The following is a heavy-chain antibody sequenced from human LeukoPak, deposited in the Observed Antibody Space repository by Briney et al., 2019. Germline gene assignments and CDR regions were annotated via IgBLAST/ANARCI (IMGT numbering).Heavy chain of an antibody. CDR2: ISYDGNDE. CDR1: GFTFSSYT. CDR3: ARDQGQWLVRGGSYGMDV. V-gene: IGHV3-30*03. Sequence: PGGSLRLSCAASGFTFSSYTMNWVRQAPGKGLEWVAVISYDGNDEYYADSVKGRFTISRGNSKNTVFLQVNSLRVEDTAAYFCARDQGQWLVRGGSYGMDVWGQGTTVTVSS. J-gene: IGHJ6*02. D-gene: IGHD6-19*01.